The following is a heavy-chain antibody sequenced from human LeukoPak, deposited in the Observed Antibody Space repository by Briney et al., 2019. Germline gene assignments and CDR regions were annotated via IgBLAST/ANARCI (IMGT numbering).Heavy chain of an antibody. Sequence: PGGSLRLSCAASGFTFSSYRMNWVRQAPGKGLEWVSAISGSGGSTYYADSVKGRFTISRDNSKNTLYLQMNSLRAEDTAVYYCAKDREEYYYDSSGSELDYWGQGTLVTVSS. V-gene: IGHV3-23*01. CDR1: GFTFSSYR. J-gene: IGHJ4*02. D-gene: IGHD3-22*01. CDR2: ISGSGGST. CDR3: AKDREEYYYDSSGSELDY.